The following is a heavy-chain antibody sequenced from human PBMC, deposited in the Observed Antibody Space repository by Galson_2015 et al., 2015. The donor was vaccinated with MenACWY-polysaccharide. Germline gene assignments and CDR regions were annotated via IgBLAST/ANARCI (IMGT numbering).Heavy chain of an antibody. Sequence: ETLSLTCTVSGGSISSYYWNWIRQPPGKGLEWVGYINYSGSTNHNPSLKSRVTMSVDTSKNQFSLNLTSVTDADTAVYYCARAIAVAGQRRDFDLWGRGTLVTVSA. CDR3: ARAIAVAGQRRDFDL. CDR2: INYSGST. CDR1: GGSISSYY. V-gene: IGHV4-59*01. J-gene: IGHJ2*01. D-gene: IGHD6-19*01.